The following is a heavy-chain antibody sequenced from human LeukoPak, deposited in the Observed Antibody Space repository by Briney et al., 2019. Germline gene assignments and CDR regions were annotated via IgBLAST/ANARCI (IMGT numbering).Heavy chain of an antibody. V-gene: IGHV3-23*01. CDR3: AKDLKQWLVRGDYFYY. Sequence: PGGSLRLSCAPSVSTLISYAMSGVRQAPGRGLECVSDISGNGGDTYYADTEKGRFTISRENAKNTLYVQIHSRRAEETAAYYCAKDLKQWLVRGDYFYYWGQGHLVTVSS. D-gene: IGHD6-19*01. CDR2: ISGNGGDT. J-gene: IGHJ4*02. CDR1: VSTLISYA.